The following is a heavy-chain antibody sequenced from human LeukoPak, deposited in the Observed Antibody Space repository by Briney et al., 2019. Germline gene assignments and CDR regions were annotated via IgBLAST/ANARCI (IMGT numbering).Heavy chain of an antibody. Sequence: GGSLRLSCAASGFTFSSYAMSWVRQAPGRGLEWVSAISGSGGSTYYADSVKGRFTISRDNSKNTLYLQMNSLRAGDTAVYYCARGIRYGDVYYFDYWGQGTLVTVSS. D-gene: IGHD4-17*01. V-gene: IGHV3-23*01. CDR2: ISGSGGST. CDR3: ARGIRYGDVYYFDY. CDR1: GFTFSSYA. J-gene: IGHJ4*02.